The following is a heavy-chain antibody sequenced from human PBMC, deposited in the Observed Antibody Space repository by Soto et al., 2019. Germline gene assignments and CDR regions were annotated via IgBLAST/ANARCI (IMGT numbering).Heavy chain of an antibody. Sequence: QVQLVQSGAEVKKPGASVKVSCKASGYTFTSYAMHWVRQAPGQRLEWMGWINVGNGNTKYSQRFQGRVTITRDTSASTAYMELSSLRSEDTAVYCCARARIIATFDYWGQGTLVTVSS. J-gene: IGHJ4*02. CDR2: INVGNGNT. CDR1: GYTFTSYA. CDR3: ARARIIATFDY. V-gene: IGHV1-3*01. D-gene: IGHD6-13*01.